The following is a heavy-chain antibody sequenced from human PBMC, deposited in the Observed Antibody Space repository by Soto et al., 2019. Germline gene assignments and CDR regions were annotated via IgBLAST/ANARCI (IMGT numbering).Heavy chain of an antibody. V-gene: IGHV2-70*01. J-gene: IGHJ4*02. CDR2: IDWDDDK. Sequence: SGPTLVNPTHTPTLTCTFSGFSLSTSGMCVSWIRQPPGKALEWLALIDWDDDKYYSTSLKTRLTISKDTSKNQVVLTMTNMDPVDTATYYCARISGYSYGNTDYFDYWGQGTLVTVSS. CDR1: GFSLSTSGMC. CDR3: ARISGYSYGNTDYFDY. D-gene: IGHD5-18*01.